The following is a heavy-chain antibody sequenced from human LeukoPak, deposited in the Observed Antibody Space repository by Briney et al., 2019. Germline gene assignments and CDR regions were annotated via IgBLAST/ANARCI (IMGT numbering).Heavy chain of an antibody. CDR3: ARGLDIVVVVAAPPDYYFDY. CDR1: GFTVSSNY. D-gene: IGHD2-15*01. V-gene: IGHV3-66*01. J-gene: IGHJ4*02. Sequence: GGSLRLSCAASGFTVSSNYMSWVRQAPGKGLEWVSVIYSGGSTYYADSVKGRFTISRDNSKNTLYLQMNSLRAEDTAVYYCARGLDIVVVVAAPPDYYFDYWGQGTLVAVSS. CDR2: IYSGGST.